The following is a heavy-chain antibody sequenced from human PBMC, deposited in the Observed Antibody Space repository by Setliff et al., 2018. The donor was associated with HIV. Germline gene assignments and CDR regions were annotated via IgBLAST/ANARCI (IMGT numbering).Heavy chain of an antibody. J-gene: IGHJ3*02. Sequence: SGGTFSSYAISWVRQAPGQGLEWMGGIIPIFGTANYAQKFQGRVTITTDESTSTAYMELSSLRSEDTAVYYCAASPLRSYAFDIWGQGTMVTVSS. V-gene: IGHV1-69*05. D-gene: IGHD5-12*01. CDR1: GGTFSSYA. CDR3: AASPLRSYAFDI. CDR2: IIPIFGTA.